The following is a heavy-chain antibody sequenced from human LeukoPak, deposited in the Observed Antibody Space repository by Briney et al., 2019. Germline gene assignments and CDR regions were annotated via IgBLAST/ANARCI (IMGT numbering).Heavy chain of an antibody. J-gene: IGHJ5*02. CDR1: GFTFSSYG. CDR2: ILNDGSQE. CDR3: AKDRFTMVRGVKGQSWFDP. V-gene: IGHV3-33*06. D-gene: IGHD3-10*01. Sequence: PGGSLRLSCAASGFTFSSYGMHWVRQAPGKGLEWVAVILNDGSQEKYADSVKGRFTISRDNSKNTLYLQMNSLRAEDTAVYYCAKDRFTMVRGVKGQSWFDPWGQGTLVTVSS.